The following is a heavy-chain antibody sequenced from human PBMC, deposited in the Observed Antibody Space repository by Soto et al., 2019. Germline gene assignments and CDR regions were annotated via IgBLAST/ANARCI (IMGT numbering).Heavy chain of an antibody. CDR3: ARGRYGDY. J-gene: IGHJ4*02. D-gene: IGHD1-1*01. CDR2: ISAHNGNT. V-gene: IGHV1-18*01. CDR1: GYDFTTYG. Sequence: QVHLVQSGAEVKKPGASVKVSCKGSGYDFTTYGITWVRQAPGQGLEWMAWISAHNGNTDYAQKLQCRVTVTRDTYTSTAYMELRSLRSDDTAVYYCARGRYGDYWGQGALVTVSS.